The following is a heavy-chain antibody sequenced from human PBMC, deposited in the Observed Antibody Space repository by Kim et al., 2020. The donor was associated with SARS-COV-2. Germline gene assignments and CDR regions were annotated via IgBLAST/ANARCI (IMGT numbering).Heavy chain of an antibody. D-gene: IGHD2-2*02. J-gene: IGHJ6*02. CDR1: GYTLTELS. CDR3: ATGFVVVPAAIQSSYYYYYGMDV. CDR2: FDPEDGET. Sequence: ASVKVSCKVSGYTLTELSMHWVRQAPGKGLEWMGGFDPEDGETIYAQKFQGRVTMTEDTSTDTAYMELSSLRSEDTAVYYCATGFVVVPAAIQSSYYYYYGMDVLGQGTTVTVSS. V-gene: IGHV1-24*01.